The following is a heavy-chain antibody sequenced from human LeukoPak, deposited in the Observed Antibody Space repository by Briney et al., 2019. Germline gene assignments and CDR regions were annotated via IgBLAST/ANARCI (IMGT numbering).Heavy chain of an antibody. V-gene: IGHV3-23*01. CDR1: GFTFSAYA. D-gene: IGHD4-17*01. CDR3: ARDPNGDYIGAFDM. Sequence: GGSLRLSCTASGFTFSAYAMMWVRQAPGKGPEWVSAIRGGGGSAFYADSVKGRFTISRDNSKYTLFLQMNSLRAEDTAVYYCARDPNGDYIGAFDMWGPGTIVTVSS. J-gene: IGHJ3*02. CDR2: IRGGGGSA.